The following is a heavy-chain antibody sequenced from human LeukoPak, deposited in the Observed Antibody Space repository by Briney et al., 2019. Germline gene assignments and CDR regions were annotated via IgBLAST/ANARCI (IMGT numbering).Heavy chain of an antibody. CDR2: IYYNGST. V-gene: IGHV4-59*01. CDR3: ARVAVAFDP. Sequence: SETLSLTCTVSGGSISSYYWSWIRQPPGKGLEWIGYIYYNGSTNYNPSLKSRVTISVDTSKNQFSLKLSSVTAADTAVYYCARVAVAFDPWGQGTLVTVSS. CDR1: GGSISSYY. J-gene: IGHJ5*02. D-gene: IGHD6-19*01.